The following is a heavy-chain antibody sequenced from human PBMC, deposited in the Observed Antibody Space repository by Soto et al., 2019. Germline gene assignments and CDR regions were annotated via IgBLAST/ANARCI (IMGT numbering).Heavy chain of an antibody. Sequence: RLSGDASGFSFKIYEMNWVRQAPGKGLEWVSYISSTNSPIYYADSVKGRFTISRDNAKSLVFLQMNSLRDDDTAIYYCARATRRSTLVRGVTTALDYWGQGTLVTGSS. J-gene: IGHJ4*02. CDR2: ISSTNSPI. CDR3: ARATRRSTLVRGVTTALDY. CDR1: GFSFKIYE. V-gene: IGHV3-48*03. D-gene: IGHD3-10*01.